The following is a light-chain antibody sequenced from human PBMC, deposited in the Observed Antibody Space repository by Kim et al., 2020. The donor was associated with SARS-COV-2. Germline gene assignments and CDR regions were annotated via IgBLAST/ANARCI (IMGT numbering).Light chain of an antibody. CDR2: GAS. CDR1: QSVSSD. CDR3: QQYYNWPPYS. J-gene: IGKJ2*03. Sequence: GSPGERATLSCRASQSVSSDLAWYQQKPGQAPRLLIYGASTRATGIPGRFSGSGSGTEFTLTISSLQSEDFAVYFCQQYYNWPPYSFGQGTKLEI. V-gene: IGKV3-15*01.